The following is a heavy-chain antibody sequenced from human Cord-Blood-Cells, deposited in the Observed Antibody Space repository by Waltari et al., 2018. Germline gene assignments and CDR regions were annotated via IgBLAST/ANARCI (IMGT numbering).Heavy chain of an antibody. CDR2: IIPIFGTA. CDR3: ATFPAAGSVGDDFDI. V-gene: IGHV1-69*01. Sequence: GQGLEWMGGIIPIFGTANYAQKFQGRVTITADESTSTAYMELSSLRSEDTAVYYCATFPAAGSVGDDFDIWGQGTMVTVSS. D-gene: IGHD6-13*01. J-gene: IGHJ3*02.